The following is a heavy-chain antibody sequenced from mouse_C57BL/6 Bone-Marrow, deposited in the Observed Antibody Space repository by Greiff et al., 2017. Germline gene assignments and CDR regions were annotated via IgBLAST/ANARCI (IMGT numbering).Heavy chain of an antibody. CDR3: ARSHYYGSSYDAMDD. CDR2: IYPGSGST. Sequence: QVQLQQPGAELVKPGASVKMSCKASGYTFTSYWITWVKQRPGQGLEWIGDIYPGSGSTNYNEKFKSKATLTVDTSSSTAYMQLSSLTSEDSAVYYCARSHYYGSSYDAMDDWGKGTSVTVSS. CDR1: GYTFTSYW. D-gene: IGHD1-1*01. V-gene: IGHV1-55*01. J-gene: IGHJ4*01.